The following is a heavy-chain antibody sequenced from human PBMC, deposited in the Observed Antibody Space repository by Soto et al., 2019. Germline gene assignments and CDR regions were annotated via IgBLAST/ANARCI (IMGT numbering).Heavy chain of an antibody. D-gene: IGHD3-16*01. Sequence: QVQLVQSGDEVKKPGASVKVSCKASGYIFVNYGIAWVRQAPGQGLEWMGWISPYTGNTHSATKIQGRLTMTTDPSTSTAYMDLGSLTSDDTAVYYCVMVDNYVTPTPQDVWGQWTTVTVSS. V-gene: IGHV1-18*01. CDR1: GYIFVNYG. CDR2: ISPYTGNT. CDR3: VMVDNYVTPTPQDV. J-gene: IGHJ6*02.